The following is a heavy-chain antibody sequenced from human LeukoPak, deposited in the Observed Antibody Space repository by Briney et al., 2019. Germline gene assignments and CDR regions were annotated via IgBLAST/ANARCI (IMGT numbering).Heavy chain of an antibody. CDR2: INHSGST. CDR3: ARRQWGDYCDY. Sequence: GSLRLSCAASGFTFDDYGMSWVRQAPGKGLEWIGEINHSGSTNYNPSLKSRVTISVDTSNNQFSLKLTSVTAADTAVYYCARRQWGDYCDYWGQGTLVTVSS. D-gene: IGHD3-10*01. J-gene: IGHJ4*02. V-gene: IGHV4-34*01. CDR1: GFTFDDYG.